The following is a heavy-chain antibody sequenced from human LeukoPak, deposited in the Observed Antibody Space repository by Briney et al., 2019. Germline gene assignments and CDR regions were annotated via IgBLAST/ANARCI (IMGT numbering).Heavy chain of an antibody. CDR2: IYASGST. Sequence: SETLSLTCTVSGVSVSSYFWSWIRQPAGKGLEWIGRIYASGSTNYNPSLKSRVTMSADTSKNQFFLKLTSVTAADTAVYYCAREQFRPYYFDYWGQGTLVTVSS. D-gene: IGHD6-19*01. J-gene: IGHJ4*02. CDR1: GVSVSSYF. CDR3: AREQFRPYYFDY. V-gene: IGHV4-4*07.